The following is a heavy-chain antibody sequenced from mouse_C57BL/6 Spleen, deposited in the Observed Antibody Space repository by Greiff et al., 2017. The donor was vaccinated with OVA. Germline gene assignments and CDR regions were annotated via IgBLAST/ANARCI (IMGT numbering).Heavy chain of an antibody. Sequence: EVQVVESGGGLVKPGGSLKLSCAASGFTFSSYAMSWVRQTPEKRLEWVATISDGGSYTYYPDNVKGRFTISRDNAKNNLYLQMSHLKSEDTAMDYCARDSNYRYFDYWGQGTTLTVSS. CDR2: ISDGGSYT. D-gene: IGHD2-5*01. J-gene: IGHJ2*01. CDR1: GFTFSSYA. V-gene: IGHV5-4*01. CDR3: ARDSNYRYFDY.